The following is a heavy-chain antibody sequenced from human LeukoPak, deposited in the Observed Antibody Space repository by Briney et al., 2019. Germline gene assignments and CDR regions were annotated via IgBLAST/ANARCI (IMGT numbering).Heavy chain of an antibody. V-gene: IGHV4-59*08. CDR3: ARGRPYSGGYHLDY. CDR1: AGSISSYY. CDR2: IYYSGST. D-gene: IGHD1-26*01. J-gene: IGHJ4*02. Sequence: PSETLSLTCTVSAGSISSYYWTWIRQPPGKGLEWIGYIYYSGSTNYNPSLKSRVTMSVDTSKNQFFLKLNSVTAADTAVYYCARGRPYSGGYHLDYWGQGTLVTVSA.